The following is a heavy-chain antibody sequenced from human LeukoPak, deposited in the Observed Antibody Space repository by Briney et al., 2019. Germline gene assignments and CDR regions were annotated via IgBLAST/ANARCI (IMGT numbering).Heavy chain of an antibody. V-gene: IGHV3-21*01. Sequence: GGSLRLSCAASGFTFSSYSMNWVRQAPGKGLEWVSPISSSSSYIYYADSVKGRFTISRDNAKNSLYLQMNSLRAEDTAVYYCARDKQLVQGGGVYWGQGTLVTVSS. CDR2: ISSSSSYI. D-gene: IGHD6-6*01. CDR1: GFTFSSYS. CDR3: ARDKQLVQGGGVY. J-gene: IGHJ4*02.